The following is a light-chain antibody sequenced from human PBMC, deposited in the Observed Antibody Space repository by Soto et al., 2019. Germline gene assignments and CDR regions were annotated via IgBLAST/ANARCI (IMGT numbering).Light chain of an antibody. V-gene: IGKV1-16*02. Sequence: DVQMTQSPSSLSASVGDRVTITCRASQGISDHLAWFQQKPGKAPKSLIYGASTLQSGVPSQFSGSGSGTDFTLTISSLQPEDSATYYCQQYHNYPVTFGGGTKVEI. CDR1: QGISDH. J-gene: IGKJ4*01. CDR3: QQYHNYPVT. CDR2: GAS.